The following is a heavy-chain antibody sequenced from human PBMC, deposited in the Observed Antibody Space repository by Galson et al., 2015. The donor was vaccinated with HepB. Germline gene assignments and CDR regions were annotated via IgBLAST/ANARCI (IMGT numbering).Heavy chain of an antibody. CDR3: ARGNYYGSGQSPRSYYYGMDV. J-gene: IGHJ6*02. CDR2: IYYSGST. D-gene: IGHD3-10*01. CDR1: GGSISSSSYY. V-gene: IGHV4-39*01. Sequence: SETLSLTCTVSGGSISSSSYYWGWIRQPPGKGLEWIGSIYYSGSTYYNPSLKSRVTIPVDTSKNQFSLKLSSVTAADTAVYYCARGNYYGSGQSPRSYYYGMDVWGQGTTVTVSS.